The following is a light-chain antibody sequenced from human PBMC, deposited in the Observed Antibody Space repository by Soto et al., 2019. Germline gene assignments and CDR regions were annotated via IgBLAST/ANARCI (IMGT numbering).Light chain of an antibody. CDR1: SGHSNYA. CDR3: QTWGTGIVV. J-gene: IGLJ2*01. V-gene: IGLV4-69*01. CDR2: LNSDGSH. Sequence: QPVLTQSPSASASLGASVKLTCILSSGHSNYAIAWHQQQPEKGPRYLMKLNSDGSHSKGDGIPDRFSGSSSGAERYLTISSLQSEDEADYYCQTWGTGIVVFGGGTKFTVL.